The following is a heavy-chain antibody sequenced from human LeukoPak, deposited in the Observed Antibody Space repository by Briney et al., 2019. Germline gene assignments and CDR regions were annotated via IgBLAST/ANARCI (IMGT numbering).Heavy chain of an antibody. CDR3: ASKGETGSKEFDY. CDR1: GGSISSYY. J-gene: IGHJ4*02. D-gene: IGHD1-1*01. V-gene: IGHV4-4*08. CDR2: IYDTGST. Sequence: PSETLSLTCTVSGGSISSYYWSWVRQPPGKGLEWIGHIYDTGSTYSNPSLKSRVTISVDTSKNQFSLKLTSVTAADTAVYYCASKGETGSKEFDYWGRGTLVTVSS.